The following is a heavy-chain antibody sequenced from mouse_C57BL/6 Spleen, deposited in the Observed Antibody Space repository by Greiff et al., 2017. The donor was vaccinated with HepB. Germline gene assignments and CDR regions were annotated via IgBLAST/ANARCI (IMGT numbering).Heavy chain of an antibody. Sequence: VKLMESGAELVKPGASVKISCKASGYAFSSYWMNWVKQRPGKGLEWIGQIYPGDGDTNYNGKFKGKATLTADKSSSTAYMQLSSLTSEDSAVYFCARNYYYGSSYTMDYWGQGTSVTVSS. CDR1: GYAFSSYW. D-gene: IGHD1-1*01. J-gene: IGHJ4*01. CDR3: ARNYYYGSSYTMDY. V-gene: IGHV1-80*01. CDR2: IYPGDGDT.